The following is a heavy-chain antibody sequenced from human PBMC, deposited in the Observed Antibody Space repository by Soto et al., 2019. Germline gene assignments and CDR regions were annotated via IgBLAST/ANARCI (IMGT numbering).Heavy chain of an antibody. V-gene: IGHV3-30*18. Sequence: QVQLVESGGGIVQPGSSLRLSCAASGFTFNYYGLHWVRQAPGKGLEWVAFISHDGSSKYYADSVKGRFTISRDNSKNTLYLQMDSLRAGDTAVYYCAKAGATVTTHFWGQGTLVTVSS. J-gene: IGHJ4*02. CDR3: AKAGATVTTHF. D-gene: IGHD4-17*01. CDR2: ISHDGSSK. CDR1: GFTFNYYG.